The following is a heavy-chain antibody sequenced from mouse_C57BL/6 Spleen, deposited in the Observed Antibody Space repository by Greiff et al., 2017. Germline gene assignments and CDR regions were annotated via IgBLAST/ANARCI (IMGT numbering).Heavy chain of an antibody. CDR2: ISYDGSN. CDR3: AREKVKAMGD. CDR1: GYSITSGYY. D-gene: IGHD2-2*01. J-gene: IGHJ4*01. V-gene: IGHV3-6*01. Sequence: EVQLQESGPGLVKPSQSLSLTCSVTGYSITSGYYWNWIRQFPGNKLEWMGYISYDGSNNYNPSLKNRISITRDTSKNQFFLKLNSVTTEDTATYYCAREKVKAMGDWGQGTSVTVSS.